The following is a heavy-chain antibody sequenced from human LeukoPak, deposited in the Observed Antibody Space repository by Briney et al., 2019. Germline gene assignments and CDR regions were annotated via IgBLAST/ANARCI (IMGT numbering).Heavy chain of an antibody. CDR3: ARDRPYTGGWRGFDY. Sequence: SVKVSCKASGGTFSRYAISWVRQAPGQGLEWMGGIIPMFGIANYAQKFQGRVTITADESTSTAYVELSSLRSEDTAVYYCARDRPYTGGWRGFDYWGQGTLVTVSS. CDR2: IIPMFGIA. J-gene: IGHJ4*02. CDR1: GGTFSRYA. V-gene: IGHV1-69*13. D-gene: IGHD6-19*01.